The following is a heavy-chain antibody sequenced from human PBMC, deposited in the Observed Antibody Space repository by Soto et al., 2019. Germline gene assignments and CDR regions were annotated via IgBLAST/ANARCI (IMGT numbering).Heavy chain of an antibody. CDR3: ARFSGSYHGGY. Sequence: GASVKVSCKASGYTFTSYGITCVRQAPGQGLEWMGWISAYNGNTKCAQKLQGRVSMTTDTSTSTAYMELRSLRSDDTAVYYCARFSGSYHGGYWGQGTLVTVSS. J-gene: IGHJ4*02. V-gene: IGHV1-18*01. CDR2: ISAYNGNT. CDR1: GYTFTSYG. D-gene: IGHD1-26*01.